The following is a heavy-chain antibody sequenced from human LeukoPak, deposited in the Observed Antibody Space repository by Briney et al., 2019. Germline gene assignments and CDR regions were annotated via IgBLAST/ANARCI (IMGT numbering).Heavy chain of an antibody. CDR3: ARVDSTSARYYYYYGMDV. D-gene: IGHD6-6*01. Sequence: GESLKISCQGSGYSFTSYWIGWVRQMPGKGLEWMGIIYPGDSDTRYSPSFQGQVTISADKSISTAYLQWSSLKASDTAMYYCARVDSTSARYYYYYGMDVWGQGTTVIVSS. V-gene: IGHV5-51*01. CDR1: GYSFTSYW. J-gene: IGHJ6*02. CDR2: IYPGDSDT.